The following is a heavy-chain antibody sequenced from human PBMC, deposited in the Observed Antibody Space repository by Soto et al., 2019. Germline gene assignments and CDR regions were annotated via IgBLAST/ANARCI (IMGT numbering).Heavy chain of an antibody. Sequence: EVQLVESGGGLVKPGGSLRLSCAASGFTFSSYSMNWVRQAPGKGLEWVSSISSSSSYIYYADSVKGRFTISRDNAKNSLYLQMNSLRAEDTAVYYCARETTAAAGPIGMDVWGQGTTVTVSS. D-gene: IGHD6-13*01. CDR3: ARETTAAAGPIGMDV. V-gene: IGHV3-21*01. CDR1: GFTFSSYS. CDR2: ISSSSSYI. J-gene: IGHJ6*02.